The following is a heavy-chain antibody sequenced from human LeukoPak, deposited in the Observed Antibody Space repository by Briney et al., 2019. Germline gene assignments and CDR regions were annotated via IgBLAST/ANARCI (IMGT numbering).Heavy chain of an antibody. J-gene: IGHJ3*02. CDR2: NYAGASS. D-gene: IGHD2-2*01. CDR1: GSAISSHY. CDR3: AGTPYCSSDNCYRFYNGNDAFNI. V-gene: IGHV4-4*07. Sequence: PESPPVACTDTGSAISSHYGSRIRRHAGEWLGWISRNYAGASSNYNLSGKSRVTISVDTSKNQFSLKLYSVSAADPAVYYCAGTPYCSSDNCYRFYNGNDAFNIWGQGTKVTVSS.